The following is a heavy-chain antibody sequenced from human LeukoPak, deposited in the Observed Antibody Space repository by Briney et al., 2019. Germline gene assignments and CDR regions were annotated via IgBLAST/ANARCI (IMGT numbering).Heavy chain of an antibody. J-gene: IGHJ5*02. D-gene: IGHD3-10*01. V-gene: IGHV4-39*01. CDR2: IYYSGST. CDR1: GGSISSSSYY. CDR3: ASSAIAVRGVMTGFINWFDP. Sequence: SETLSLTCTVSGGSISSSSYYWGWIRQPPGKGLEWIGSIYYSGSTYYNPSLKSRVTISVDTSKNQFSLKLSSVTAADTAVYYCASSAIAVRGVMTGFINWFDPWGQGTLVTVSS.